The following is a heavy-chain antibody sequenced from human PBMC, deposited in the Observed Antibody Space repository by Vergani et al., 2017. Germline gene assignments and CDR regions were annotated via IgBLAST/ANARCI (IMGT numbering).Heavy chain of an antibody. V-gene: IGHV7-4-1*02. D-gene: IGHD5-18*01. Sequence: QVQLVQSGSELKKPGASVKVSCKASGYTFTSYAMNWVRQAPGQGLEWMGWINTNTGNPTYAQGFTGRFVFSLDTSVSTAYLQISSLKAEDTAVYYCARDSPVGYSYGYDAFDNWGQGTMVTVSS. J-gene: IGHJ3*02. CDR3: ARDSPVGYSYGYDAFDN. CDR1: GYTFTSYA. CDR2: INTNTGNP.